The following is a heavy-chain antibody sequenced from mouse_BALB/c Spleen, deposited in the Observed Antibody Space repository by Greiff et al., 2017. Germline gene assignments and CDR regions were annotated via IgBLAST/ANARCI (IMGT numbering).Heavy chain of an antibody. CDR2: ISSGSSTI. J-gene: IGHJ4*01. D-gene: IGHD3-1*01. CDR1: GFTFSSFG. CDR3: ARFQLGLRKDYAMDY. V-gene: IGHV5-17*02. Sequence: EVKLMESGGGLVQPGGSRKLSCAASGFTFSSFGMHWVRQAAEKGLEWVAYISSGSSTIYYADTVKGRFTISRDNPKNTLFLQMTSLRSEDTAMYYCARFQLGLRKDYAMDYWGQGTSVTVSS.